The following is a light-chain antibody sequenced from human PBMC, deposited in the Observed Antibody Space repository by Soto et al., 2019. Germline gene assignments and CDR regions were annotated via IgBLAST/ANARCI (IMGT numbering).Light chain of an antibody. CDR2: GAS. Sequence: DIQMTQSPSSLSASVGDRVTITCRASQGINNNLAWYQQKPGKIPKVLIYGASTLQSGVPSRFSGSGSGTDFTLIISSLQPEDVATYYCQKYNSGLGTFGPGTKVAI. CDR3: QKYNSGLGT. V-gene: IGKV1-27*01. J-gene: IGKJ3*01. CDR1: QGINNN.